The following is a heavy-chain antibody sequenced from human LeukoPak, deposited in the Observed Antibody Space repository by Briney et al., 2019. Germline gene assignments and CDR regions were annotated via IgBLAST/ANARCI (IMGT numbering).Heavy chain of an antibody. CDR1: GGSISSYH. CDR2: IYYSGST. J-gene: IGHJ3*02. Sequence: SETLSLTCTVSGGSISSYHWSWIRQPPGKGLEWIGYIYYSGSTNYNPSLKSRVTISVDTSKNQFSLKLSSVTAADTAVYYCARDRVLSYDTSYDAFDIWGQGTMVTVSS. D-gene: IGHD2-2*01. V-gene: IGHV4-59*08. CDR3: ARDRVLSYDTSYDAFDI.